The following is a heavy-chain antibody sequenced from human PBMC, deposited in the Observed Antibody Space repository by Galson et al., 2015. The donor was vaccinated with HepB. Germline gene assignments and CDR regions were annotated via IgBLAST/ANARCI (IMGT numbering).Heavy chain of an antibody. D-gene: IGHD3-22*01. J-gene: IGHJ4*02. Sequence: TLSLTCAVYGGSFSGYYWSWIRQPPGKGLEWIGNIHHSGRPSYKPSLKSRITISVDTSKNQFSLNLRSVTAADTAVYYCARESLYDSSGYYSIDHWGQGTLVTVSS. V-gene: IGHV4-34*09. CDR2: IHHSGRP. CDR3: ARESLYDSSGYYSIDH. CDR1: GGSFSGYY.